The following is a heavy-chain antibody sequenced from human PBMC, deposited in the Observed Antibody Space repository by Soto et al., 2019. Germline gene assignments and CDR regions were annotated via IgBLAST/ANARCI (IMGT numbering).Heavy chain of an antibody. CDR1: GYTFTSYG. V-gene: IGHV1-18*04. J-gene: IGHJ3*02. CDR3: ARVRYYYDSSGLEDAFAI. D-gene: IGHD3-22*01. CDR2: ISAYNGKT. Sequence: ASVKVSCKASGYTFTSYGISWVRRAPGQGLEWMGWISAYNGKTNYAQKLQGRVTMTTDTSTSTAYMELRSLRSEDTAVYYCARVRYYYDSSGLEDAFAIRGQGTMVTISS.